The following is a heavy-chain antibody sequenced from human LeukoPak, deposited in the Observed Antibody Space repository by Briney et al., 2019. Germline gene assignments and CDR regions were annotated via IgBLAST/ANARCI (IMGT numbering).Heavy chain of an antibody. Sequence: KPGGSLRLSCAASGFTFSSYSMNWVRQAPGKGLEWVSSISSSSSYIYYADSVKGRFTISRDNAKNSLYLQMNSLRAEDTAVYYCARWYCSSTNCHSYYYGMDVWGQGTTVTVSS. CDR2: ISSSSSYI. CDR3: ARWYCSSTNCHSYYYGMDV. V-gene: IGHV3-21*01. J-gene: IGHJ6*02. D-gene: IGHD2-2*01. CDR1: GFTFSSYS.